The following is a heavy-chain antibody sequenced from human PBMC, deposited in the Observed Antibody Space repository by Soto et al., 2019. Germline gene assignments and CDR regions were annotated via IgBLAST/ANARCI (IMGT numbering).Heavy chain of an antibody. J-gene: IGHJ4*02. CDR2: INTDGSST. V-gene: IGHV3-74*01. D-gene: IGHD6-19*01. CDR3: ARASVSHIHFDY. Sequence: EVQLVESGGGLVQPGGSLRLSCAASGLTFSSYWMHWVRQAPGKGLVWVSRINTDGSSTTYADSVKGRFTISRDNTKNTLDLQMNSLRVEDTAVYYRARASVSHIHFDYWGQGTLVTVSS. CDR1: GLTFSSYW.